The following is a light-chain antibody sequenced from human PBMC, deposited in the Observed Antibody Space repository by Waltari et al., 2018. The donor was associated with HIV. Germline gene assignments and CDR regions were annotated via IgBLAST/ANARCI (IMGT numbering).Light chain of an antibody. J-gene: IGLJ1*01. CDR1: SSDVGSYDF. CDR3: CSYAGSYTFGV. Sequence: QSALTQPHSVSGSLGQSVTISCTGPSSDVGSYDFVSWYQQPPGKAPKLIIYDVSERPSGVPDRFSGSKSGNTASLTISGLQTEDEADYYCCSYAGSYTFGVFGTGTKVTVL. V-gene: IGLV2-11*01. CDR2: DVS.